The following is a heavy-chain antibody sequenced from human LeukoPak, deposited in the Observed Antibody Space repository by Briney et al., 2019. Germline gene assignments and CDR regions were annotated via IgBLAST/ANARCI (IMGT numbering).Heavy chain of an antibody. V-gene: IGHV1-2*02. Sequence: ASVKVSGKASGYTFTGYYMHWVRQAPGQGLEWMGWIYPNSGATKYAQKSQGRVTMTRDTSISTAYMELSGLRSDDTAVYYCGTLLSNGPFDYWGQGSLVTVSS. CDR1: GYTFTGYY. J-gene: IGHJ4*02. CDR2: IYPNSGAT. CDR3: GTLLSNGPFDY.